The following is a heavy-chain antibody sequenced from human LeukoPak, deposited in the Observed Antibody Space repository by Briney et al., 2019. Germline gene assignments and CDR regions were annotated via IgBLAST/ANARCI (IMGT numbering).Heavy chain of an antibody. J-gene: IGHJ5*02. V-gene: IGHV4-38-2*02. CDR2: IYHSGSA. D-gene: IGHD2-2*01. CDR3: ARDPRWLTPDCTSTSCYENYFDP. CDR1: GYSISSGYQ. Sequence: SETLSLTCAVSGYSISSGYQWAWVRQSPGKGLEWIGSIYHSGSAHYNPSLKSRVTISVETSKNQFSLKTYSVTAADTAVYYCARDPRWLTPDCTSTSCYENYFDPWGQGTLVTVSS.